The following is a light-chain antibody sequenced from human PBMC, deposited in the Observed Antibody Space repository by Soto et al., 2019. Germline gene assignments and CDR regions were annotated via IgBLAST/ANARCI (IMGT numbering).Light chain of an antibody. Sequence: DIVMTQSPDSLAVSLGETATINCKSSQSVLYRSNNKNYLAWYQQKPGQPPKLLIYWASTRESGVPDRFSGSGSGTDSTLTISSLQAEDVAVYYCQQYYSRPPTFGQGTKVEIK. CDR3: QQYYSRPPT. CDR1: QSVLYRSNNKNY. CDR2: WAS. J-gene: IGKJ1*01. V-gene: IGKV4-1*01.